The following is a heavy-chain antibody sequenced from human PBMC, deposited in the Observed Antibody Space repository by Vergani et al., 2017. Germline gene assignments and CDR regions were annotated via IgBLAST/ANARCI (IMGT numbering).Heavy chain of an antibody. CDR1: GYTFTSYY. V-gene: IGHV1-46*03. CDR2: INPSGGST. CDR3: ARDGDECSRLXYCSGGSGLYGMDV. D-gene: IGHD2-15*01. J-gene: IGHJ6*02. Sequence: QVQLVQSGAEVKKPGASEKVSCKAAGYTFTSYYMHWVRQAPGQGLEWMGIINPSGGSTSYAQKFQGRVTMTRDTSTSTVYMGLSSLRTEETAVYYCARDGDECSRLXYCSGGSGLYGMDVWGQGTTVTVSS.